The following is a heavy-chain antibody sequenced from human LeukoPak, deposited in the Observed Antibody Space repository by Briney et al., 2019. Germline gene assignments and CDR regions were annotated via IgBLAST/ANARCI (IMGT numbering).Heavy chain of an antibody. CDR2: ISRSGRNT. Sequence: PGGSLRLSCAASGFTFSSYEMNWVRQAPGKGLEWVSFISRSGRNTDYADSVKGRFTISRDDAKNSLYLQLNSLRADDTAVYYCARDAPCTTSTCYKQVDSWGQGTLVTVSS. D-gene: IGHD2-2*02. J-gene: IGHJ4*02. CDR3: ARDAPCTTSTCYKQVDS. CDR1: GFTFSSYE. V-gene: IGHV3-48*03.